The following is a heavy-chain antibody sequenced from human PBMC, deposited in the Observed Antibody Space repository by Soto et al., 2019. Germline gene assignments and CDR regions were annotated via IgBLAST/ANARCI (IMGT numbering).Heavy chain of an antibody. D-gene: IGHD5-18*01. V-gene: IGHV3-30*18. Sequence: PGGSLRLSCAASGFTFSSYGMHWVRQAPGKGLEWVAVISYDGSNKYYADSVKGRFTISRDNSKNTLYLQMNSLRAEDTAVYYCAKDLGYSYEDGLDVWGQGTTVTVSS. J-gene: IGHJ6*02. CDR2: ISYDGSNK. CDR1: GFTFSSYG. CDR3: AKDLGYSYEDGLDV.